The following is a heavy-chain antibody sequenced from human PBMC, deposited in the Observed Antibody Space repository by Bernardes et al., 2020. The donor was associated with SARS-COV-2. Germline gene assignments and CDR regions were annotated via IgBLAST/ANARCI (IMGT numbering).Heavy chain of an antibody. V-gene: IGHV3-74*01. Sequence: GCSLSLSCAASGFTFSSSWLHWVRQAPGKGLVWVSRINPDGSSTSYADSVKGRFTISRDNAKNMLFLQMSGLRAEDTAMYYCARDLGYCTNGVCSPWGQGTLVTVSS. CDR1: GFTFSSSW. D-gene: IGHD2-8*01. CDR3: ARDLGYCTNGVCSP. J-gene: IGHJ5*02. CDR2: INPDGSST.